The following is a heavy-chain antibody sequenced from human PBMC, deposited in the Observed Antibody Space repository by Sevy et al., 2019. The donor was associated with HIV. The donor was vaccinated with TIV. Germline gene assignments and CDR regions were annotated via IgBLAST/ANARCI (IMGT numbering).Heavy chain of an antibody. CDR3: ARQGTGATVDY. CDR1: GGSISSSSYY. D-gene: IGHD1-26*01. V-gene: IGHV4-39*01. Sequence: SETLSLTCTVSGGSISSSSYYWGWIRQPPGKGLEWIGSSYYSGSTYYNPSLKSRVTISVDTSKNQFSLKLSSVTAADTAVYYCARQGTGATVDYWGQGTLGTVSS. CDR2: SYYSGST. J-gene: IGHJ4*02.